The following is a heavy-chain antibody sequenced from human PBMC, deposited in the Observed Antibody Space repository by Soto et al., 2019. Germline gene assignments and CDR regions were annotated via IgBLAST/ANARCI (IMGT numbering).Heavy chain of an antibody. CDR2: TVANNGYT. J-gene: IGHJ3*02. CDR1: GYAFTSFG. V-gene: IGHV1-18*01. D-gene: IGHD2-15*01. CDR3: ARCSGGTCYASYAFDI. Sequence: QVQLVQSGIEVTNPGASVKVSCKASGYAFTSFGISWVRQAPGQGLEWMGWTVANNGYTKYAQNRQGRVTLIIDTSTSTAYMELRSLMYDDTAVYYCARCSGGTCYASYAFDIWGQGTMVTVSS.